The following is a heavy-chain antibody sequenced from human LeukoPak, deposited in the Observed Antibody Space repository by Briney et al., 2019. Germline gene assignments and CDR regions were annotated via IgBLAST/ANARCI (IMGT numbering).Heavy chain of an antibody. CDR2: IKQDGSEE. CDR3: ARSIVVVVAATGTFDY. Sequence: PGGSLRLSCAASGFTFSSYWMSWVRQAPGKGLEWVANIKQDGSEEYYVDSVKGRFTISRDNAKNSLYLQMNSLRAEDTAVYYCARSIVVVVAATGTFDYWGQGTLVTVSS. J-gene: IGHJ4*02. CDR1: GFTFSSYW. V-gene: IGHV3-7*01. D-gene: IGHD2-15*01.